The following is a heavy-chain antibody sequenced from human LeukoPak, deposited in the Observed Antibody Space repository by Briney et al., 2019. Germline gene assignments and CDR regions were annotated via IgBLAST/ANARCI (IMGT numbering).Heavy chain of an antibody. J-gene: IGHJ4*02. CDR2: ISGSGGST. CDR3: AKDRGYYGSGSYPPPTDY. V-gene: IGHV3-23*01. Sequence: GGSLRLSCTASVFTLSIYAMSWVRQAPGKGLEWFSAISGSGGSTYYADSVKGRFTISRDNSKNTLYLQMNSLRAEDTAVYYCAKDRGYYGSGSYPPPTDYWGRGTLVTVSS. CDR1: VFTLSIYA. D-gene: IGHD3-10*01.